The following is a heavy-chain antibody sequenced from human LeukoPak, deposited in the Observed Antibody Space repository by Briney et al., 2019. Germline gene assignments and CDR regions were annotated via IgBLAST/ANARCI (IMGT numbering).Heavy chain of an antibody. J-gene: IGHJ3*02. CDR2: IFSNDEK. V-gene: IGHV2-26*01. Sequence: SGPVLVKPTETLTLTCTVSGFSLSNARMGVSWIRQPPGKALEWLAPIFSNDEKSYSTSLKSRLTISTEHSTSQVVPTMTNMAPVDTATYYCARIWSEPGSLPFDIWGQGTMVTVSS. D-gene: IGHD3-16*02. CDR1: GFSLSNARMG. CDR3: ARIWSEPGSLPFDI.